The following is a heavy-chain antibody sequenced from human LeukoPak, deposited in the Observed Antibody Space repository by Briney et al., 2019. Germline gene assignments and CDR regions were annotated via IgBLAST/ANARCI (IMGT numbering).Heavy chain of an antibody. CDR3: ARGRRRDANTFDAFDI. D-gene: IGHD5-24*01. J-gene: IGHJ3*02. CDR2: IWYDGSNK. Sequence: GGSLRLSCAASGFTFITYVMHWVRQAPGKGLEWVAVIWYDGSNKYYADSVKGRFTISRDNSKNTLYLQMNSLRAEDTAVFYCARGRRRDANTFDAFDIWGQGTMATVSS. V-gene: IGHV3-33*08. CDR1: GFTFITYV.